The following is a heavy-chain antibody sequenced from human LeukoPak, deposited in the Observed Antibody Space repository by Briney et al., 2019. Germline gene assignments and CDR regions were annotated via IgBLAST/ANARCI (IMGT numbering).Heavy chain of an antibody. Sequence: ASVKVSCKASGYTFTSYDINWVRQATGQGLEWMGWMNPNSGNTSYAQKFRGRVTMTRNTSISTAYMELSSLRSDDTAVYYCARGPITMISYYYMDVWGKGTTVTVSS. CDR1: GYTFTSYD. D-gene: IGHD3-22*01. CDR2: MNPNSGNT. CDR3: ARGPITMISYYYMDV. J-gene: IGHJ6*03. V-gene: IGHV1-8*01.